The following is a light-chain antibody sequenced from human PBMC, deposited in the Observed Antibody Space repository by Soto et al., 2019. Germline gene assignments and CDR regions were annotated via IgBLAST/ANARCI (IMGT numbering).Light chain of an antibody. CDR2: AAS. Sequence: DIQLTQSPSFLSASVGDRVTITCRASQGISSYLAWYQQKPGKAPKLLIYAASTLQSGVPSRFSGSGSGTEFTLTISSLQPEDFAVYYCHQYNTWPPWTFGPGTKVEI. J-gene: IGKJ1*01. V-gene: IGKV1-9*01. CDR1: QGISSY. CDR3: HQYNTWPPWT.